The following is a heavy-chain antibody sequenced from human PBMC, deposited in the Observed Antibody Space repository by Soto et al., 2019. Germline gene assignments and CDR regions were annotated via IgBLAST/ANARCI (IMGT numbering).Heavy chain of an antibody. CDR2: VNPGGYST. Sequence: EVQLLQSGGGLVQPGGSLRLSCAASGFTFTSYSMTWVRQTPGKGLEWVAAVNPGGYSTYYADSVKGRFTISRDNSNKTLYLQMKSLRAEDTAVDYCAKDLRAGSGYDFDYRDQGTLVTVSS. CDR1: GFTFTSYS. CDR3: AKDLRAGSGYDFDY. V-gene: IGHV3-23*01. D-gene: IGHD5-12*01. J-gene: IGHJ4*02.